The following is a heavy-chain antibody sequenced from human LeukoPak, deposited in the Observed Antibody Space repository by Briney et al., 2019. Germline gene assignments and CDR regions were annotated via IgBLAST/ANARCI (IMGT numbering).Heavy chain of an antibody. D-gene: IGHD3-3*01. CDR1: GGSFSGYY. V-gene: IGHV4-59*10. CDR2: IYTSGST. CDR3: ARGRASYEY. Sequence: SETLSLTCAVYGGSFSGYYWSWIRQPPGKGLEWIGRIYTSGSTNYNPSLKSRVSMSVDTSKNQFSLKLSSVTAADTAVYYCARGRASYEYWGQGTLVTVSS. J-gene: IGHJ4*02.